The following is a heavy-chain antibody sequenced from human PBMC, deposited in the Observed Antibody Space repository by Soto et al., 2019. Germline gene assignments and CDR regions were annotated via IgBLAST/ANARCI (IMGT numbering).Heavy chain of an antibody. V-gene: IGHV3-74*01. CDR2: INSYGSSR. CDR1: GFTFSSYW. Sequence: PGGSLRLSCAASGFTFSSYWMHWVRQAPGKGLVWVSRINSYGSSRGYADSVKGRFTVSRDNAKNTLYLQMNSLRAEDTAVYYCARDGGLAVQDAFAIWAQGTMVTVSS. J-gene: IGHJ3*02. CDR3: ARDGGLAVQDAFAI. D-gene: IGHD3-16*01.